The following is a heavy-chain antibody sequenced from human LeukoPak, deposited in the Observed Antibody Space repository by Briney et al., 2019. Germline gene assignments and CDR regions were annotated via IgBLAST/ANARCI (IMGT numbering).Heavy chain of an antibody. CDR1: GFTFSSYA. V-gene: IGHV3-30-3*01. CDR3: ARACRSYWCGGFDI. D-gene: IGHD2-15*01. Sequence: GGSLRLSCAASGFTFSSYAMHWVRQAPGKGLEWVAVISYDGSNKYYADSVKGRFTISRDNSKNTLNLQMNSLRAEDTAVYYCARACRSYWCGGFDIWAKGQWSPSLQ. CDR2: ISYDGSNK. J-gene: IGHJ3*02.